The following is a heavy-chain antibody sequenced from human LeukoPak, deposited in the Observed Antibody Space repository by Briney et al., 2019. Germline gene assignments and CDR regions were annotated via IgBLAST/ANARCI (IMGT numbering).Heavy chain of an antibody. CDR2: IYYSGST. D-gene: IGHD2-21*01. V-gene: IGHV4-39*01. CDR3: ARSIPTFDY. CDR1: GGSISSSSYY. J-gene: IGHJ4*02. Sequence: PSETLSLTCTVSGGSISSSSYYWGWIRQPPGKGLEWIGSIYYSGSTYYNPSLKSRVTISVDTSKNQFSLKLSSVTAADTAVYYCARSIPTFDYWGQGTLVTVSS.